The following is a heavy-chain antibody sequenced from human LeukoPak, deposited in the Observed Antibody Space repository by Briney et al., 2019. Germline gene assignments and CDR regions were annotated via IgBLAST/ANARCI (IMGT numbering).Heavy chain of an antibody. CDR1: GGSFSGYY. CDR3: ARHLGSGWYFLDS. J-gene: IGHJ4*02. D-gene: IGHD6-19*01. Sequence: PSETLSLTCAVYGGSFSGYYWSWIRQPPGKGLEWIGEINHSGSTYYNPSLKSRVTMSIDTSKNQFSLKLSSVTAADTAVYYCARHLGSGWYFLDSWGQGTLVTVPS. V-gene: IGHV4-34*01. CDR2: INHSGST.